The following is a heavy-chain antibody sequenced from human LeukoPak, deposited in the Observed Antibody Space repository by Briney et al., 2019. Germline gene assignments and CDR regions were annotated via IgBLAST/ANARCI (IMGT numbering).Heavy chain of an antibody. J-gene: IGHJ3*02. CDR3: ARVPTYYYDSSGYYFAFDI. CDR1: GYTFTSYG. D-gene: IGHD3-22*01. CDR2: ISAYNGNT. Sequence: ASVKVSCTASGYTFTSYGISWVRQAPGQGLEWMGWISAYNGNTNYAQKLQGRVTMTTDTSTSTAYMELRSLRSDDTAVYYCARVPTYYYDSSGYYFAFDIWGQGTMVTVSS. V-gene: IGHV1-18*01.